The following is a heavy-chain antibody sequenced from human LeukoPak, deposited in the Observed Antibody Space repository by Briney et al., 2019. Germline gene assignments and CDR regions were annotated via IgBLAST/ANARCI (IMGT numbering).Heavy chain of an antibody. CDR3: ARDGSGVWFDY. Sequence: INAYTRDTTYAQKFQGRLTLTTDPSTSPAYMELRSLRSDDTAVYYCARDGSGVWFDYWGQGTLVTVSS. V-gene: IGHV1-18*01. D-gene: IGHD3-10*01. CDR2: INAYTRDT. J-gene: IGHJ4*02.